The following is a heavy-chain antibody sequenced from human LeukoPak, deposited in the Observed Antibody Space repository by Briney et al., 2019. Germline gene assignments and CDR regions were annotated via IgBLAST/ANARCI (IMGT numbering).Heavy chain of an antibody. J-gene: IGHJ4*02. Sequence: PGWSLSLSCAASGFTVSSNYMSWVRQAPGQGLEWVSVIYSGGSTYYADSVKGRFTISRDNSKNTLYLQMNSLRAEDTAAYYCARDGGDSGYDLDYWGQGTLVTVSS. CDR2: IYSGGST. CDR3: ARDGGDSGYDLDY. CDR1: GFTVSSNY. V-gene: IGHV3-53*01. D-gene: IGHD5-12*01.